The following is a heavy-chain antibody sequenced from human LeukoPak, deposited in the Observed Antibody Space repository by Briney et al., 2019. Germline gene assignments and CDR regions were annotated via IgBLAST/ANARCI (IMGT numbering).Heavy chain of an antibody. J-gene: IGHJ3*02. CDR1: GFTFSSYA. D-gene: IGHD6-19*01. Sequence: GGSLRLSCAASGFTFSSYAMSWVRQAPGKGLEWVSSISSSSSYIYYADSVKGRFTISRDNAKNSLYLQMNSLRAEDTAVYYCARQWLARKTDAFDIWGQGTMVTVSS. CDR3: ARQWLARKTDAFDI. CDR2: ISSSSSYI. V-gene: IGHV3-21*01.